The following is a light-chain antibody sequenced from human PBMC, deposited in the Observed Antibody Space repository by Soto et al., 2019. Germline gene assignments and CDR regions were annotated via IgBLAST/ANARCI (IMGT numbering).Light chain of an antibody. CDR1: SSNIGFNA. J-gene: IGLJ3*02. CDR3: SSFTIVSTLV. CDR2: EVS. Sequence: QSVLTQPPSASGTPGQRVTLSCSGSSSNIGFNAVNWYQQLPGTAPKLLLYEVSNRPSGVSDRFSGSKSGNTASLTISGLQPEDEADYYCSSFTIVSTLVFGGGTKLTVL. V-gene: IGLV1-44*01.